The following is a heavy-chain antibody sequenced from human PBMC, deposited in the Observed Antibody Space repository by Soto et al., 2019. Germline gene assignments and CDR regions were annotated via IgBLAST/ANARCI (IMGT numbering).Heavy chain of an antibody. Sequence: GESLKISCKGFGYSFAGYWITWVRQKPGKGLEWMGRIDPSDSQTYYSPSFRGHVTISVTKSITTVFLQWSSLRASDTAMYYCARQIYDSDTGPNFQYYFDSWGQGTPVTVSS. D-gene: IGHD3-22*01. CDR2: IDPSDSQT. J-gene: IGHJ4*02. V-gene: IGHV5-10-1*01. CDR3: ARQIYDSDTGPNFQYYFDS. CDR1: GYSFAGYW.